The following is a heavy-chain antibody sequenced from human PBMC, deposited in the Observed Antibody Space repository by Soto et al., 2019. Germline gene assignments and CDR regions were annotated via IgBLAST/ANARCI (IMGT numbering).Heavy chain of an antibody. J-gene: IGHJ4*02. CDR3: AGGGGWSEY. CDR2: ISIGGSTI. Sequence: GGSLRLSCAASGFTFSSYGMHWVRQAPGKGLEWISYISIGGSTIYYADSVKGRFTISRDSAKNSLFLQMNSLRDEDTAVYYCAGGGGWSEYWGQGTRVTVSS. V-gene: IGHV3-48*02. D-gene: IGHD6-19*01. CDR1: GFTFSSYG.